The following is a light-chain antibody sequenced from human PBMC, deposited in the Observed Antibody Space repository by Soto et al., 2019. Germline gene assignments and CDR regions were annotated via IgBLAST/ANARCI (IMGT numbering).Light chain of an antibody. J-gene: IGLJ1*01. Sequence: QSALTQPASVSGSPGQSITIFCTGTSSDVGGYNYVSWYQQHPGSAPKLMIYDVSSRPSGVSNHFSGSKSGNTASLTISGLQAEDEADYYCSSYTSSFKLAVFGSGTKLTVL. CDR1: SSDVGGYNY. CDR2: DVS. CDR3: SSYTSSFKLAV. V-gene: IGLV2-14*03.